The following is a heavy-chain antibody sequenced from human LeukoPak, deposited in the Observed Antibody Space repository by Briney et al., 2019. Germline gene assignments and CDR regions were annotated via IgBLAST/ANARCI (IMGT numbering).Heavy chain of an antibody. J-gene: IGHJ4*02. CDR3: ARFGRSGGGFDY. V-gene: IGHV3-20*01. Sequence: PGGSLRLSCAASGFTFDDYGMSWVRQAPGKGLEWVSGVNWNGGSTGYADSVKGRFTISRDNAKNSLYLQMNSLRAEDTALYHCARFGRSGGGFDYWGQGTLVTVSS. D-gene: IGHD4-23*01. CDR1: GFTFDDYG. CDR2: VNWNGGST.